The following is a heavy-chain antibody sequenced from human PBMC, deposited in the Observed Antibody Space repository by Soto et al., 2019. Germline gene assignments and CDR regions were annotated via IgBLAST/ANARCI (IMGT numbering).Heavy chain of an antibody. D-gene: IGHD6-13*01. V-gene: IGHV3-9*01. CDR1: EGTSEDHG. CDR3: VKDEGISWYSAVSPH. J-gene: IGHJ1*01. Sequence: AAEGTSEDHGRRWIRKIQGKGLEWVSGINWNSGSIGYGDSVKGRFAISRDNAKNSLHLQMNSLSAEDTAFYYCVKDEGISWYSAVSPHWVKRTLVT. CDR2: INWNSGSI.